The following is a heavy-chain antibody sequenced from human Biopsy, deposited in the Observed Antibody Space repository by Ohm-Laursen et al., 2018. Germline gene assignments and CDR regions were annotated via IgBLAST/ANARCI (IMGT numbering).Heavy chain of an antibody. D-gene: IGHD3-3*01. V-gene: IGHV1-18*04. J-gene: IGHJ4*02. CDR3: ARISITRLLDY. Sequence: GASVKVSCKASGYTFSGYYIHWVRQAPGQGLEWMGRISGYNGNTLYAQKFQHRVTMTTDTSTSTAYMELRSLTSDDTAVYYCARISITRLLDYWGQGTLVTVSS. CDR1: GYTFSGYY. CDR2: ISGYNGNT.